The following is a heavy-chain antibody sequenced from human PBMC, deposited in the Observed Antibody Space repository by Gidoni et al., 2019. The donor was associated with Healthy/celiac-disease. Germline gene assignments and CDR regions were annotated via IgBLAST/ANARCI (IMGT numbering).Heavy chain of an antibody. J-gene: IGHJ4*02. Sequence: EVQLVESGGGLVQPGRSLRLSCAASGFTFDDYAMHWVRQAPGKGLEWVSGISWNRCSIGYADSVKGRFTISRDNAKNSLYLQMNSLRAEDTALYYCAKGNGYSSGWLPFDYWGQGTLVTVSS. D-gene: IGHD6-19*01. V-gene: IGHV3-9*01. CDR3: AKGNGYSSGWLPFDY. CDR2: ISWNRCSI. CDR1: GFTFDDYA.